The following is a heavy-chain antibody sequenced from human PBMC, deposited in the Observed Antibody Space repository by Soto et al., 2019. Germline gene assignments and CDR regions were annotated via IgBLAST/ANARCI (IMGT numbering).Heavy chain of an antibody. V-gene: IGHV3-53*01. D-gene: IGHD2-2*02. Sequence: EVQLVESGGGLIQPGGSLRLSCAASGFTVSSNYMSWVRQAPGKGLEWVSVIYSGGSTYYADSVKGRFTISRDNSKNTLYLQMNSLRAEDTAVYYCARWWRGPATAIPRFFSDYYYGMDVWGQGTTVTVSS. CDR3: ARWWRGPATAIPRFFSDYYYGMDV. CDR1: GFTVSSNY. CDR2: IYSGGST. J-gene: IGHJ6*02.